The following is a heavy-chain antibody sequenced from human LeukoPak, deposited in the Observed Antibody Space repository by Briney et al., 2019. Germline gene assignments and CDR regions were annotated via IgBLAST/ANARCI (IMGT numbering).Heavy chain of an antibody. CDR3: ASSGYCSGGSCYLRYWYFDL. J-gene: IGHJ2*01. CDR2: ISGSGGST. CDR1: GFTFSSYA. Sequence: PGGSLRLSCAASGFTFSSYAMSWVHQAPGKGLEWVSAISGSGGSTYYADSVKGRFTISRDNSKNTLYLQMKNLRAEDTAVYYCASSGYCSGGSCYLRYWYFDLWGRGTLVAVSS. D-gene: IGHD2-15*01. V-gene: IGHV3-23*01.